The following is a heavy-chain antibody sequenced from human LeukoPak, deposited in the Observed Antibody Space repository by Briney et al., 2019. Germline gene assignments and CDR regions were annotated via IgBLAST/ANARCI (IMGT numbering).Heavy chain of an antibody. Sequence: PGWSLRLSRAASGFTFNYYAIHLVRQAPGHRLERVEVISYDGTDTNYVDSVRGRFTISRDNAKNTLFLQMNSLRAEDTAVYYCARGYNWNGHFDYWGRGTLVTVSS. D-gene: IGHD1-20*01. V-gene: IGHV3-30*04. J-gene: IGHJ4*02. CDR1: GFTFNYYA. CDR2: ISYDGTDT. CDR3: ARGYNWNGHFDY.